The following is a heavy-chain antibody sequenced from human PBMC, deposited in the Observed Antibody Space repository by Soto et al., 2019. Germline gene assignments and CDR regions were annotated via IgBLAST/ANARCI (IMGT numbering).Heavy chain of an antibody. D-gene: IGHD6-6*01. V-gene: IGHV1-69*13. Sequence: SVKVSCKASGCTFSSYSISWVRQAPGQGLEWMGGIIPIFGTANYAQKFQGRVTITADESTSTAYMELSSLRSEDTAVYYCARDRGLIAARFLFWGQGTLVTVSS. CDR3: ARDRGLIAARFLF. J-gene: IGHJ4*02. CDR2: IIPIFGTA. CDR1: GCTFSSYS.